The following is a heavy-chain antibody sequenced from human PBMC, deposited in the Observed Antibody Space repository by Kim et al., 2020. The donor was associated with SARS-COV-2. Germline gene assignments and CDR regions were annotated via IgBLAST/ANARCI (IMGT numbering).Heavy chain of an antibody. J-gene: IGHJ5*02. CDR1: GGSISSYY. D-gene: IGHD2-2*01. CDR2: IYYSGST. Sequence: SETLSLTCTVSGGSISSYYWSWIRQPPGKGLEWIGYIYYSGSTNYNPSLKSRVTISVDTSKNQFSLKLSSVTAADTAVYYCARHVMAVVVPAAIGENNWFDPWGQGTLVTVSS. V-gene: IGHV4-59*08. CDR3: ARHVMAVVVPAAIGENNWFDP.